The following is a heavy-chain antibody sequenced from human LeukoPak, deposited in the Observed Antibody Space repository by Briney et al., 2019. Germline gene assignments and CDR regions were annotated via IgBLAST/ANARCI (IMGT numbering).Heavy chain of an antibody. J-gene: IGHJ4*02. CDR2: ISYDGSNK. CDR1: GFTFSSYG. V-gene: IGHV3-30*03. CDR3: ARTMVRGVIKGFFDY. D-gene: IGHD3-10*01. Sequence: GGSLRLSCAASGFTFSSYGMHWVRQAPGKGLEWVAVISYDGSNKYYADSVKGRFTISRDNSKNTLYLQMNSLRAEDTAVYYCARTMVRGVIKGFFDYWGQGTLVTVSS.